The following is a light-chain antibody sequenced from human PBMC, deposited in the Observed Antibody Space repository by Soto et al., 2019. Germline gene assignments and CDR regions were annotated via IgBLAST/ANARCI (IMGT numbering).Light chain of an antibody. CDR3: QQRSIWPPYT. V-gene: IGKV3-11*01. CDR1: QSVRTY. CDR2: DAS. Sequence: EIVLTQSPATLSLSPGERATLSCRASQSVRTYLAWYQQKHGQAPRLLIYDASNRATGIPARFSGSGSGTDFTLTISSLEPEDFAIYYCQQRSIWPPYTFGQGTRLEIK. J-gene: IGKJ2*01.